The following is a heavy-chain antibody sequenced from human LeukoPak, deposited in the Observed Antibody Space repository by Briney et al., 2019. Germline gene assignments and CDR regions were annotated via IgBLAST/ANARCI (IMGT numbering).Heavy chain of an antibody. CDR1: GYNFANGW. V-gene: IGHV5-51*01. D-gene: IGHD6-13*01. CDR2: MYFGDSDTTDADI. Sequence: GESLKISCKESGYNFANGWLGWVRQMPGKGLEWMGIMYFGDSDTTDADIRYSPSFQGQVTISVDKSISTTYLQWSSLKASDTAIYYCARVCRKQHQVLCLDDWGQGTLVIVSS. J-gene: IGHJ4*02. CDR3: ARVCRKQHQVLCLDD.